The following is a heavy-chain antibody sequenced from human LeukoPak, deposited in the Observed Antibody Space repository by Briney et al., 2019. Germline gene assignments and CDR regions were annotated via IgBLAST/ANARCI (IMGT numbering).Heavy chain of an antibody. CDR1: GGSISSHF. D-gene: IGHD3-10*01. Sequence: PSETLSLTCTVSGGSISSHFWTWIRQPPGKGLEWIGYIHYSGNTNYNPSLKSRVSISVDTSNNEFSLKLNSVTAADTAMYYCAREAADYGSGSHDYWGQGTLVTVSS. V-gene: IGHV4-59*11. CDR2: IHYSGNT. J-gene: IGHJ4*02. CDR3: AREAADYGSGSHDY.